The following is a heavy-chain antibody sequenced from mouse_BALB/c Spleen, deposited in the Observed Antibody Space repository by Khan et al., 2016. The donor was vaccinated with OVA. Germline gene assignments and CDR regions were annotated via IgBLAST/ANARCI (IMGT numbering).Heavy chain of an antibody. V-gene: IGHV5-6*01. J-gene: IGHJ3*01. CDR1: GFTFSSYS. Sequence: EVQLVESGGDLVKPGGSLKLSCAASGFTFSSYSMSWVRQTPDKRLEWVASISSGGDYTYYPDSVKGRFTISRDNAKNTLYLQMSDLKSEDTAMDYCADHLTRSVAYWGQGTLVTVSA. D-gene: IGHD1-3*01. CDR2: ISSGGDYT. CDR3: ADHLTRSVAY.